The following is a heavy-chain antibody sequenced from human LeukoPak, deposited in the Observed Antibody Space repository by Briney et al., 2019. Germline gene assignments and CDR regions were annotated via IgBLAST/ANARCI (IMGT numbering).Heavy chain of an antibody. CDR3: ARESWYSSSPRDYYYYMDV. D-gene: IGHD6-6*01. V-gene: IGHV1-69*05. CDR2: IIPIFGTA. J-gene: IGHJ6*03. Sequence: SVKLSCKASGGTFSSYAISWVRQAPGQGLEWMGGIIPIFGTANYAQKFQGRVTITTDESTSTAYMELSSLRSEDTAVYYCARESWYSSSPRDYYYYMDVWGKGTTVTVSS. CDR1: GGTFSSYA.